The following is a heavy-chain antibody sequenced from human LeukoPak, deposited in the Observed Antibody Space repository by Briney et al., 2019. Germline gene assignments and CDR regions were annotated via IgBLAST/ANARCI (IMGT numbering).Heavy chain of an antibody. D-gene: IGHD3-10*01. J-gene: IGHJ6*04. CDR1: GFTFSGSA. V-gene: IGHV3-73*01. CDR3: TRLARSITMVRGVILIYYYYYGMDV. Sequence: GGSLRLSCAASGFTFSGSAMHWVRQASGKGLEWVGRIRSKANSYATAYAASGKGRFTISRDDSKNKAYLQMNSLKTEDTAVYYCTRLARSITMVRGVILIYYYYYGMDVWGKGTTVTVSS. CDR2: IRSKANSYAT.